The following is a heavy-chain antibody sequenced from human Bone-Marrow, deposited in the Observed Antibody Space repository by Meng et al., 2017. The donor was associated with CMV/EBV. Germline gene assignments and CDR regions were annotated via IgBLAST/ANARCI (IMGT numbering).Heavy chain of an antibody. D-gene: IGHD3-10*01. J-gene: IGHJ4*02. CDR3: ARERIGEIDLYDY. Sequence: GGSLRLSCAASGFTFSSYWMSWVRQAPGKGLEWVANIKQDGSEKYYVDSVKGRFTISRDNAKNSLYLQMNSLRAEDTAVYYCARERIGEIDLYDYWDQGTLVTVSS. CDR1: GFTFSSYW. V-gene: IGHV3-7*01. CDR2: IKQDGSEK.